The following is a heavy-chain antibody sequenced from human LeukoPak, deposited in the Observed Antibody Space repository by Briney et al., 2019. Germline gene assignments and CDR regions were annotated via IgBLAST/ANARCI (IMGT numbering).Heavy chain of an antibody. D-gene: IGHD6-19*01. CDR2: IKQDGSET. CDR3: ARDRVAGQFDS. Sequence: GGSLRLCCDASGFTFSSYWMTWVRQAPGKGLEWVANIKQDGSETYYAVSVKGRFTISRDNAKNSLYLLMNSLRAEDTAVYYCARDRVAGQFDSWGQGTLVTVSS. J-gene: IGHJ4*02. CDR1: GFTFSSYW. V-gene: IGHV3-7*03.